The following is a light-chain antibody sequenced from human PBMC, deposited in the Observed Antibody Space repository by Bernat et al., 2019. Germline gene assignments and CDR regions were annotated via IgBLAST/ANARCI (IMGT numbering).Light chain of an antibody. J-gene: IGKJ5*01. Sequence: DIQLTQSPPFLSASVGDRVTITCRASQAIGSYLAWYQQKPGLAPKLLIYGASTLQTGVPSRFSGSGSGTEFTLTISNLQPEDFATYYCQQLNSYPITFGQGTRLEI. CDR1: QAIGSY. CDR3: QQLNSYPIT. CDR2: GAS. V-gene: IGKV1-9*01.